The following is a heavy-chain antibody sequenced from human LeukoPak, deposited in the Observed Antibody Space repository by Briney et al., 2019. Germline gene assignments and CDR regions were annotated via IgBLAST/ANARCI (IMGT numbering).Heavy chain of an antibody. J-gene: IGHJ4*02. V-gene: IGHV1-69*05. CDR2: IIPIFGTA. Sequence: ASVKVSCKASGGTFSSYAISWVRQAPGQGLEWMGGIIPIFGTANYAQKFQGRVTMTRDTSISTAYMELSRLRSDDTAVYYCARDNDSRDPPHFDYWGQGTLVTVSS. CDR1: GGTFSSYA. D-gene: IGHD3-16*01. CDR3: ARDNDSRDPPHFDY.